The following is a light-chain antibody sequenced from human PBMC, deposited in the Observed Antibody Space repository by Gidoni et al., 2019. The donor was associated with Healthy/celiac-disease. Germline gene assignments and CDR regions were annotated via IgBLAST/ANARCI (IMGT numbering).Light chain of an antibody. CDR2: AAS. Sequence: DIQKTQSPSSLSASVGDRVTITCRASQNISGYLNWYQQKPGKAPQLLISAASSLQSGVPSRFSGSGSGTDFTLTISSLQPEDFATYYCQQSSSTLWTFGQGTKVEIK. CDR1: QNISGY. J-gene: IGKJ1*01. V-gene: IGKV1-39*01. CDR3: QQSSSTLWT.